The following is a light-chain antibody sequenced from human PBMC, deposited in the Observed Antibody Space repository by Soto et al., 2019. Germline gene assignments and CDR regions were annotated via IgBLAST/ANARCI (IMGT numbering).Light chain of an antibody. J-gene: IGLJ2*01. Sequence: QSVLTQPPSASGSPGQSVTISCTGTSGDVGGYNYVSWYQQHPGKAPKLMIYEVSKRPSGVPDRFSGSKSGNTASLAVSGLQAEDEADYYCSSYAGSNNYVVFGGGTKLTV. CDR2: EVS. CDR3: SSYAGSNNYVV. V-gene: IGLV2-8*01. CDR1: SGDVGGYNY.